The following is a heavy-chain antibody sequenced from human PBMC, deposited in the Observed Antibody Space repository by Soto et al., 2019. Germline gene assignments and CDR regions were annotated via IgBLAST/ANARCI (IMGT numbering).Heavy chain of an antibody. CDR3: APQLEGWHCDY. J-gene: IGHJ4*02. V-gene: IGHV4-61*01. Sequence: QVQLQESGPGLVKPSESLSLTCTVSGGSVSSGSYYWSWIRQPPGKGLEWIGYIYYSGSTNYNPSPSNLVPIAVHTSKYQFSLRLSSVTAADTAVHYWAPQLEGWHCDYWGQGTLVTASS. D-gene: IGHD6-13*01. CDR2: IYYSGST. CDR1: GGSVSSGSYY.